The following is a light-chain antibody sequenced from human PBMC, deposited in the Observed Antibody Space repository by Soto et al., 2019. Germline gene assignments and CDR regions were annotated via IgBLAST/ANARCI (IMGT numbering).Light chain of an antibody. CDR2: DAS. CDR3: QQYEDLPLT. CDR1: QDITNY. J-gene: IGKJ4*01. V-gene: IGKV1-33*01. Sequence: DIQMTQSPSSLSASVGDRVTITCQASQDITNYLNWYQQKPGNAPKLLIFDASNVETGVPSRFTGSGSGTDFTFTISSLRPEDIATYFCQQYEDLPLTFGGGTKVEIK.